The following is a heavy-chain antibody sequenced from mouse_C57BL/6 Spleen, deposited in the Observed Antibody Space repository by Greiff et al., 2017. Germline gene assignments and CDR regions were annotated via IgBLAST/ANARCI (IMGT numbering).Heavy chain of an antibody. D-gene: IGHD1-1*01. CDR2: IYPGSGST. Sequence: QVQLQQPGAELVKPGASVKMSCKASGYNFTSYWITWVKQRPGQGLEWIGDIYPGSGSTNYNEKFKSKATLTVDTSSSTAYMQLSSLTSEDSAVYYCARGNYYGSSYGYWGQGTTLTVSS. CDR1: GYNFTSYW. V-gene: IGHV1-55*01. CDR3: ARGNYYGSSYGY. J-gene: IGHJ2*01.